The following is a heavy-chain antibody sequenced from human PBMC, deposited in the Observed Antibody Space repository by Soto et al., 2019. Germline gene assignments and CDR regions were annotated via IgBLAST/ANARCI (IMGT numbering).Heavy chain of an antibody. J-gene: IGHJ6*02. V-gene: IGHV3-30*18. CDR1: GFTFSSYG. D-gene: IGHD1-26*01. CDR3: AKDVVVGATTGLGDYYYYYGRDV. CDR2: ISDDGSNK. Sequence: QVQLVESGGGVVQPGRSLRLSCAASGFTFSSYGMHWVRQAPGKGLEWVAVISDDGSNKYYADSVKGRFTISRDNSKNTLYLQMNSLRAEDTAVYNCAKDVVVGATTGLGDYYYYYGRDVWGQGTTVTVSS.